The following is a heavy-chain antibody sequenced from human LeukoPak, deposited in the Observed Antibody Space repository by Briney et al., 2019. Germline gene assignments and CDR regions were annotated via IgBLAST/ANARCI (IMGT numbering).Heavy chain of an antibody. J-gene: IGHJ3*02. D-gene: IGHD3-16*01. Sequence: SETLSLTCTVSGGSISSYYWSWIRQPPGKGLGWIGYIYYSGSTNYNPSLKSRVTISVDTSKNQFSLKLSSVTAADTAVYYCARGSLGDPFTDDAFDIWGQGTMVTVSS. CDR2: IYYSGST. V-gene: IGHV4-59*01. CDR3: ARGSLGDPFTDDAFDI. CDR1: GGSISSYY.